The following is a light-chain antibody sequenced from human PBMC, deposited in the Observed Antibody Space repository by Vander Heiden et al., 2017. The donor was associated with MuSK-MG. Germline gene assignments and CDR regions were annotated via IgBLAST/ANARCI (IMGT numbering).Light chain of an antibody. CDR1: QTISNY. Sequence: DIQMTQSPSSLSASVGDRVALTCRASQTISNYLNWYQQKPGKAPKLLIYAASTLQSGVPSRFSGSGSGTDFTLTISSLQPEDFATYYCQQSYSTTNTFGQGTKLEIK. CDR2: AAS. V-gene: IGKV1-39*01. CDR3: QQSYSTTNT. J-gene: IGKJ2*01.